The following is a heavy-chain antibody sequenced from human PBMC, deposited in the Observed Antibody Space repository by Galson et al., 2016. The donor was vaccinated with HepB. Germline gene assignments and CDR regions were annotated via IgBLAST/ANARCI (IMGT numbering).Heavy chain of an antibody. Sequence: SETLSLTCAVSGGSFSDYSYNWIRQPPGKGLEWIGEINHSGSTNYSPSPKSRVTISTDTSKSQFSLKVTSVTAADTAVYYCARGRATRFQNWFDPWGQGTLVIVSS. V-gene: IGHV4-34*01. CDR3: ARGRATRFQNWFDP. CDR1: GGSFSDYS. D-gene: IGHD5-24*01. CDR2: INHSGST. J-gene: IGHJ5*02.